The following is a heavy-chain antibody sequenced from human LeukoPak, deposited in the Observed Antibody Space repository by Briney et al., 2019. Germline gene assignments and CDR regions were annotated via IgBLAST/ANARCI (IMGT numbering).Heavy chain of an antibody. J-gene: IGHJ4*02. CDR3: ATDKETQLALDY. CDR1: GYTLTELS. Sequence: ASVKVSCKVSGYTLTELSMHWVRQAPGKGLEWMGGFDPEDDETTYAQKFQGRVTMTEDTSTDIAYMELSSLRSEDTAVYYCATDKETQLALDYWGQGTLVTVSS. D-gene: IGHD3-3*02. CDR2: FDPEDDET. V-gene: IGHV1-24*01.